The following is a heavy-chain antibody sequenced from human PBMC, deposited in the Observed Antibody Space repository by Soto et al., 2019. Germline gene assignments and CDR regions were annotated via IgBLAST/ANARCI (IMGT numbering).Heavy chain of an antibody. CDR1: GDTFSSYA. CDR3: ARDRSDAVAGTSGMDV. Sequence: QVQLVQSGAEVKKPGSSVKVSCKASGDTFSSYAISWVRQAPGQGLEWMGGIIPIFGTANYAQKFQGRVTITADESTSTAYMELSSLRSEDTAVYYCARDRSDAVAGTSGMDVWGQGTTVTVSS. D-gene: IGHD6-19*01. J-gene: IGHJ6*02. CDR2: IIPIFGTA. V-gene: IGHV1-69*12.